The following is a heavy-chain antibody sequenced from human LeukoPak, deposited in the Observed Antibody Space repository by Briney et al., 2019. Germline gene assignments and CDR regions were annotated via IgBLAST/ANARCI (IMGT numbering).Heavy chain of an antibody. CDR1: GGSISSYY. D-gene: IGHD3-10*01. CDR3: ARSRGSGSYWANWFDP. V-gene: IGHV4-59*01. Sequence: SETLSLTCTVSGGSISSYYWSWIRQPPGKGLEWIGYIYDSGSTNYNPSLKSRVTISVDTSKNQFSLKLSSVTAADTAVYYCARSRGSGSYWANWFDPWGQGTLVTVSS. CDR2: IYDSGST. J-gene: IGHJ5*02.